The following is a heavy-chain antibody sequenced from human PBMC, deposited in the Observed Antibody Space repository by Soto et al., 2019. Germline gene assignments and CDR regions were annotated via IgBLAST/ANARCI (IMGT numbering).Heavy chain of an antibody. CDR1: GYSFTSYW. D-gene: IGHD6-13*01. V-gene: IGHV5-10-1*01. Sequence: GESLKISCKGSGYSFTSYWMSWVRQMPGKGLEWMGRIDPSDSYTNYSPSFQGHVTISADKSISTAYLQWSSLKAADTAVYYCTRHEGGAAADRPLDYWGQGTLVTVSS. CDR2: IDPSDSYT. J-gene: IGHJ4*02. CDR3: TRHEGGAAADRPLDY.